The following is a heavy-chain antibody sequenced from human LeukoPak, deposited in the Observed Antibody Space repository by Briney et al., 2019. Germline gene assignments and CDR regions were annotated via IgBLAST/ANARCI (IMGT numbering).Heavy chain of an antibody. CDR1: GGSISSGSHY. V-gene: IGHV4-31*03. D-gene: IGHD3-16*01. Sequence: SETLSLTCTVSGGSISSGSHYYQWIRQHPGKGLEWIGYIYYTGITSYNPSLKSRVTMSVDTSMNQVSLKVTSLTAADTAVNYCAASSGVTLGRFWGQGALVTVSS. J-gene: IGHJ4*02. CDR2: IYYTGIT. CDR3: AASSGVTLGRF.